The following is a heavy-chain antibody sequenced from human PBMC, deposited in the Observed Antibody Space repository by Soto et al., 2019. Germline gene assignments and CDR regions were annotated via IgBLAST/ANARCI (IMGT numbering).Heavy chain of an antibody. CDR2: MNPNSGNT. CDR3: ARGKELRYFDWLLCPLDY. D-gene: IGHD3-9*01. V-gene: IGHV1-8*01. J-gene: IGHJ4*02. CDR1: GYTFTSYD. Sequence: ASVKVSCKASGYTFTSYDINSVRQATGQGLEWMGWMNPNSGNTGYAQKFQGRVTMTRNTSISTAYMELSSLRSEDTAVYYCARGKELRYFDWLLCPLDYWGQGTLVTVSS.